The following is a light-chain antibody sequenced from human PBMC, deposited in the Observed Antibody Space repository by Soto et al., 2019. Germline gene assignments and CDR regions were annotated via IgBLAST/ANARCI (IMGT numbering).Light chain of an antibody. J-gene: IGKJ1*01. CDR1: KGIRND. Sequence: AIQMTQSPSSLSASVGDRVTITCRASKGIRNDLGRYQQKPGKAPKLLIYAASSLQSGVPSRFSGSGSGTDFTLTISSLQPEDFATYYCLKDYNYPWTFGQGTKVEIK. CDR2: AAS. CDR3: LKDYNYPWT. V-gene: IGKV1-6*01.